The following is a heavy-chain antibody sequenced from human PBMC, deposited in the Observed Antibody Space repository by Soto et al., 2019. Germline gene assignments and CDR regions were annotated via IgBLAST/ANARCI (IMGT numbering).Heavy chain of an antibody. CDR3: TTERRYYYDSGGY. D-gene: IGHD3-22*01. Sequence: EVQLVESGGGLVKPGGSLRLSCAAFGFTFSKAWMSWVRQAPGKGLEWVGHIKSKIDGGATDYAAPVKGRFSISRDDSKNTLYLQMNNLETEDTALYYCTTERRYYYDSGGYWGQGTLVTVSS. CDR1: GFTFSKAW. J-gene: IGHJ4*02. V-gene: IGHV3-15*01. CDR2: IKSKIDGGAT.